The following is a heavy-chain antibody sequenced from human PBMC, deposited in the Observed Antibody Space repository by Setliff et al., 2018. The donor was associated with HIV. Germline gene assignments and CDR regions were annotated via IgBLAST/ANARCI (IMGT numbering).Heavy chain of an antibody. CDR3: ARLMYSSGPGSFDY. CDR1: GFIFSNYR. D-gene: IGHD6-19*01. V-gene: IGHV3-21*01. Sequence: GGSLRLSCAASGFIFSNYRMNWVRQAPGKGLEWVSSISSSSTYTLYADSVKVRFTISRDNAKNSRYLQMNSLRAEDTAVYYCARLMYSSGPGSFDYWGQGTLVTVSS. J-gene: IGHJ4*02. CDR2: ISSSSTYT.